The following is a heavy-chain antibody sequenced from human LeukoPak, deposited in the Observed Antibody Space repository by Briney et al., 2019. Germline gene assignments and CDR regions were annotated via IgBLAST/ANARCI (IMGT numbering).Heavy chain of an antibody. J-gene: IGHJ4*02. V-gene: IGHV3-74*01. D-gene: IGHD3-10*01. Sequence: GGSLRLSCATSGFTFSSYSMNWVRQAPGKGLEWVSRINSDGSSTSYADSVKGRFTISRDNAKNTLYLQMNSLRAEDTAVYYCATHRFGELLYYWGQGTLVTVSS. CDR2: INSDGSST. CDR3: ATHRFGELLYY. CDR1: GFTFSSYS.